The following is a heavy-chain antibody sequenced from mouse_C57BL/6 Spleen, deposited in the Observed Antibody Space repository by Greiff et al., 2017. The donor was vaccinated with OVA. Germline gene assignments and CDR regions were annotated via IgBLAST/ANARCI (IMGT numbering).Heavy chain of an antibody. CDR1: GYTFTEYT. V-gene: IGHV1-62-2*01. CDR2: FYPGSGSI. CDR3: ARHEDYDGYYAY. Sequence: VMLVESGAELVKPGASVKLSCKASGYTFTEYTIHWVKQRSGQGLEWIGWFYPGSGSIKYNEKFKDKATLTADKSSSTVYMELSRLTSEDSAVYFCARHEDYDGYYAYWGQGTLVTVSA. D-gene: IGHD2-3*01. J-gene: IGHJ3*01.